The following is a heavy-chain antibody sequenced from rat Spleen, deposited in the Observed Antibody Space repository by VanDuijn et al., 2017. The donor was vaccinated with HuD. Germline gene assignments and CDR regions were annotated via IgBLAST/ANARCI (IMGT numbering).Heavy chain of an antibody. CDR3: ARAGWYFDF. V-gene: IGHV3-3*01. CDR1: GYSITSSYR. D-gene: IGHD5-1*01. CDR2: INSAGST. Sequence: EVQLQESGPGLVKPSQSLSLTCSVTGYSITSSYRWNWIRKFPGNKLEWMGYINSAGSTNYNPSLKSRISITRDTSKNQFFLQVNSVTTEDTATYYCARAGWYFDFWGPGTMVTVSS. J-gene: IGHJ1*01.